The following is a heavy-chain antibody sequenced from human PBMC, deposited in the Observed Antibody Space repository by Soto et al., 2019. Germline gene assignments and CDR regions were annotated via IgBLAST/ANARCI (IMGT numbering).Heavy chain of an antibody. J-gene: IGHJ6*02. D-gene: IGHD3-3*01. CDR3: DTAPYFWSCYSGGYGMDV. CDR2: INANSGGT. V-gene: IGHV1-2*04. CDR1: GYTFTGYY. Sequence: QVQLVQSGAEVKKPGASVKVSCKASGYTFTGYYMHWVRQAPGQGLEWMGWINANSGGTNYEQKFQGWVTMTRDTSTSTAYMERSRLGADDTAVYYCDTAPYFWSCYSGGYGMDVWGQGTTVTVSS.